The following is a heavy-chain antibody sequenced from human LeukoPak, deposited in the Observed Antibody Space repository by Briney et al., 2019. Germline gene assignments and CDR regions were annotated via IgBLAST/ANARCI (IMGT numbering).Heavy chain of an antibody. Sequence: GGSLRLSCAASGFTFSNYAMTWVRQAPGKGLEWVSGISGSGSSTYYADAVKGRFTLSRDYPKNTLYLQMNSLRAEDTAVYYCARDSDYYDSSGYPNFDYWGQGTLVTVSS. CDR1: GFTFSNYA. D-gene: IGHD3-22*01. CDR2: ISGSGSST. V-gene: IGHV3-23*01. CDR3: ARDSDYYDSSGYPNFDY. J-gene: IGHJ4*02.